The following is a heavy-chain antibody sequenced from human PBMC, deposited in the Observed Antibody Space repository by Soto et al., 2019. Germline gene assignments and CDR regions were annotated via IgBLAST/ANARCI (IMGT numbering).Heavy chain of an antibody. CDR1: GFTFSSYA. J-gene: IGHJ5*02. D-gene: IGHD3-22*01. V-gene: IGHV3-30-3*01. CDR3: ARLLYDSSGPNWFDP. Sequence: GGSLRLSCAASGFTFSSYAMHWVRQAPGKGLEWVAVISYDGSNKYCADSVKGRFTISRDNSKNTLYLQMNSLRAEDTAVYYCARLLYDSSGPNWFDPWGQGTLVTVSS. CDR2: ISYDGSNK.